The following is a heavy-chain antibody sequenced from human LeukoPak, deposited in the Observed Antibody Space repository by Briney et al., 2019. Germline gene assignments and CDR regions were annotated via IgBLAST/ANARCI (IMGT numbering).Heavy chain of an antibody. CDR1: GFTFSSFA. CDR3: AKGTYDSRGHFDY. D-gene: IGHD3-22*01. V-gene: IGHV3-23*01. Sequence: GGSLRLSCAASGFTFSSFAMNWVRQAPGKGLEWVSGLSGSGGSTSYADSVKGRFTISRDNPKNTVYLQMNSLRAEDTAVYYCAKGTYDSRGHFDYWGQGTLVSVSS. CDR2: LSGSGGST. J-gene: IGHJ4*02.